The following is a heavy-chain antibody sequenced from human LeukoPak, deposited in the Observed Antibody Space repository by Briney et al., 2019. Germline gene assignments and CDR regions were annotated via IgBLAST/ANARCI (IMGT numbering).Heavy chain of an antibody. J-gene: IGHJ4*02. V-gene: IGHV3-23*01. CDR2: ISGSGGYT. Sequence: QSGGSLRLSCAASGFTFSIYAMSWVRQAPGKGLEWVSAISGSGGYTYSADSVKGRFTISRDNSKNTLYLQMNSLRAEDTAVYYCAKAGEGYYYDSSGYYYDYWGQGTLVTVSS. CDR3: AKAGEGYYYDSSGYYYDY. CDR1: GFTFSIYA. D-gene: IGHD3-22*01.